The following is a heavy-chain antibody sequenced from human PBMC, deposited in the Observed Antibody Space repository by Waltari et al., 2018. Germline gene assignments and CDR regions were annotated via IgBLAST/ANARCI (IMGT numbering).Heavy chain of an antibody. D-gene: IGHD1-26*01. Sequence: VAVISYDGSNKYYADSVKGRFTISRDNSKNTLYLQMNSLRAEDTAVYYCARDRGPLDYWGQGTLVTVSS. CDR2: ISYDGSNK. CDR3: ARDRGPLDY. V-gene: IGHV3-30-3*01. J-gene: IGHJ4*02.